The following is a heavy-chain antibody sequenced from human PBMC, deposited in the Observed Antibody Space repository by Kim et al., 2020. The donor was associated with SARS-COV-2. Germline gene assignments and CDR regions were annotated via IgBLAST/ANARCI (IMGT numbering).Heavy chain of an antibody. Sequence: GGSLRLSCAASGFTFSSYGMHWVRQAPGKGLEWVAVIWYDGSNKYYADSVKGRFTISRDNSKNTLYLQMNSLRAEDTAVYYCARDDPVTTYDAFDIWGQGTMVTVSS. CDR1: GFTFSSYG. J-gene: IGHJ3*02. CDR2: IWYDGSNK. CDR3: ARDDPVTTYDAFDI. V-gene: IGHV3-33*08. D-gene: IGHD4-4*01.